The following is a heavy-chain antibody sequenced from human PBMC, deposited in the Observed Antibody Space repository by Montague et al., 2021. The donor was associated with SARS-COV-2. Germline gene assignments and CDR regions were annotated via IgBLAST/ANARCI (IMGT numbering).Heavy chain of an antibody. CDR1: GGSFSGYN. J-gene: IGHJ6*02. Sequence: SETLSLTCAVYGGSFSGYNWSWIRQPPGKGLERIGEINHSGSTNYNPSLKSRVTISVDTSKNQFSLKLSSVTAADTAVYYCARVRAVPAAMRIFSLGRSYYGMDVWGQGTTVTVSS. D-gene: IGHD2-2*01. CDR2: INHSGST. CDR3: ARVRAVPAAMRIFSLGRSYYGMDV. V-gene: IGHV4-34*01.